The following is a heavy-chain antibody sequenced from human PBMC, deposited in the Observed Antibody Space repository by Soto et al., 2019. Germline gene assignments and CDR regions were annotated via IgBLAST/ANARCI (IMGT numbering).Heavy chain of an antibody. J-gene: IGHJ6*02. CDR2: IIPIFGTA. Sequence: QVQLVQSGAEVKKPGSSVKVSCKASGGTFSSYAISWVRQAPGQGLEWMGGIIPIFGTANYAQKFQGRVTITADESTSTAYMELSSLRSEDTAVYYCARPSLYCSGGSCHHYYGMDVWGQGTTVTVSS. CDR1: GGTFSSYA. CDR3: ARPSLYCSGGSCHHYYGMDV. V-gene: IGHV1-69*01. D-gene: IGHD2-15*01.